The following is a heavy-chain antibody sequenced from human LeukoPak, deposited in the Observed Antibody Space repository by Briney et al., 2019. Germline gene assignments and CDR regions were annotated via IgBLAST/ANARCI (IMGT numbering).Heavy chain of an antibody. Sequence: SSETLSVTCTVSGGSISSGGYYWSWIRQHPGKGLEWIGYIYYSGSTYYNPSLKSRVTISVDTSKNQFSLKLSSVTAADTAVYYCARDQARITMVRGAAVRYFDYWGQGTLVTVSS. CDR3: ARDQARITMVRGAAVRYFDY. CDR2: IYYSGST. J-gene: IGHJ4*02. CDR1: GGSISSGGYY. V-gene: IGHV4-31*03. D-gene: IGHD3-10*01.